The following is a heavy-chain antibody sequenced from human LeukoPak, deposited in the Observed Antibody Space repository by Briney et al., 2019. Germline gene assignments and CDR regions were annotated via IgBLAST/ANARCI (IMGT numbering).Heavy chain of an antibody. CDR1: GYTITELS. D-gene: IGHD3-22*01. J-gene: IGHJ4*02. CDR2: FDPEDGET. CDR3: ATARTYYDKTFDY. Sequence: GASVKVSCKVSGYTITELSMHWVRQAPGKGHEWMGGFDPEDGETIYAQKFQGRVTMTEDTSTDTAYMELSSLRSEDTAVYYCATARTYYDKTFDYWGQGTLVTVSS. V-gene: IGHV1-24*01.